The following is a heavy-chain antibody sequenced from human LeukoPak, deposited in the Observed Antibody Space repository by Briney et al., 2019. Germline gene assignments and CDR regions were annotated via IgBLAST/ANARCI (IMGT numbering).Heavy chain of an antibody. CDR2: IYYSGNT. D-gene: IGHD1-14*01. CDR3: ARYRNEALFAFDI. Sequence: PSETLSLTCTVSGDSISNYYWSWIRQPPGKGLEWIGYIYYSGNTDYNPSLKTRVTISVDTSKNQFSLRLNSVTAADTAVYYCARYRNEALFAFDIWGQGTMVTVSS. J-gene: IGHJ3*02. V-gene: IGHV4-59*01. CDR1: GDSISNYY.